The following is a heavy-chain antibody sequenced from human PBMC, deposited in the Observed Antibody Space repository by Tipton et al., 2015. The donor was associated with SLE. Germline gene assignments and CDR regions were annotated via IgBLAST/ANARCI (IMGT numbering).Heavy chain of an antibody. CDR1: GGSISSYY. CDR2: IYYSGTT. J-gene: IGHJ4*02. Sequence: TLSLTCTVSGGSISSYYWSWIRQPPGKGLEWIGYIYYSGTTNNNPSLKSRVTISVDTSKNQFSLKLSSVTAADTAVYYCARHSLWHYFDYWGQGTLVTVSS. D-gene: IGHD2-21*01. CDR3: ARHSLWHYFDY. V-gene: IGHV4-59*08.